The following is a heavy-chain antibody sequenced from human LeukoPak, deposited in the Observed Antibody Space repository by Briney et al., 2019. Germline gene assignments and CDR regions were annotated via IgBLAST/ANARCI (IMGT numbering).Heavy chain of an antibody. D-gene: IGHD1-14*01. V-gene: IGHV3-20*04. CDR1: GFTFDDYG. CDR3: AKATSTRTFYAPFDY. J-gene: IGHJ4*02. Sequence: PGGSLRLSCAASGFTFDDYGMSWVRKAPGKGLEWVSGINWNGGSTGYADSVKGRFTISRDNAKNSLYLQMNSLRAEDTAVYYCAKATSTRTFYAPFDYWGQGTLVTVSS. CDR2: INWNGGST.